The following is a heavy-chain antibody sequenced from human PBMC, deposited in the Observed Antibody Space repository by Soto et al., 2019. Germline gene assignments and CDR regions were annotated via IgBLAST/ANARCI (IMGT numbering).Heavy chain of an antibody. D-gene: IGHD3-10*01. V-gene: IGHV1-69*13. CDR1: GGTFSSYA. J-gene: IGHJ4*02. Sequence: GASVKVSCKASGGTFSSYAISWVRQAPGQGLEWMGGIIPIFGTANYAQKFQGRVTITADESTSTAYMELSSLRSEDTAVYYCAREPYYYGSGPQTYRHPYYFDYWGQGTLVTVSS. CDR2: IIPIFGTA. CDR3: AREPYYYGSGPQTYRHPYYFDY.